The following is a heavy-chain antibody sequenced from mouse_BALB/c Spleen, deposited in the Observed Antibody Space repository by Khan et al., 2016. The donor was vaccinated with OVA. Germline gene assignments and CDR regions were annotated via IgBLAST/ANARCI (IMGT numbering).Heavy chain of an antibody. CDR1: GFTINDYY. V-gene: IGHV14-1*02. J-gene: IGHJ3*01. Sequence: VRLQQSGAELVRPGALVKLSCKASGFTINDYYMHWIKQRPEQGLVWIGRIDPENGNTIYDPKFQGRASITSDTSSNTAYMQLSSLTSEDSAVFYCARDGYSRWFADWGEGTLVTVSA. D-gene: IGHD2-3*01. CDR3: ARDGYSRWFAD. CDR2: IDPENGNT.